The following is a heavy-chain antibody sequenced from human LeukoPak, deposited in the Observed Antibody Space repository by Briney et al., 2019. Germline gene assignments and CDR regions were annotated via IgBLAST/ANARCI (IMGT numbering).Heavy chain of an antibody. V-gene: IGHV1-2*02. CDR1: GYTFTDSY. D-gene: IGHD1-26*01. CDR3: ARDAWLVGTTNLYYFDY. CDR2: INPNSGDT. Sequence: ASVKVSCKASGYTFTDSYMHWVRQAPGQGLEWMGWINPNSGDTNYAQKFQGRVTMTRDPSISTAYMALTRLRSDDTAVYYCARDAWLVGTTNLYYFDYWGQGTLVTVSS. J-gene: IGHJ4*02.